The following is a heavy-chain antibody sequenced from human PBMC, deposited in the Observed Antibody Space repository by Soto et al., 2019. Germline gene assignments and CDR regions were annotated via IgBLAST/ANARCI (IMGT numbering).Heavy chain of an antibody. CDR1: GDSIRSSTYQ. CDR3: GRQRNWKVDS. J-gene: IGHJ4*02. Sequence: SETLSLTCTVSGDSIRSSTYQWGWIRQPPGKGLEWIGSTYYSGSTYYNPSLKSRVTISVDTSKNQFSLKLSSVTAADTAVFYGGRQRNWKVDSWGQGTLVPVPS. D-gene: IGHD1-1*01. V-gene: IGHV4-39*01. CDR2: TYYSGST.